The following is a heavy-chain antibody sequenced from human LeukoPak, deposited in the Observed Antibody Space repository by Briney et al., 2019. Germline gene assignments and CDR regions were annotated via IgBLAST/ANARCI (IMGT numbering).Heavy chain of an antibody. CDR1: GFTFSSYS. CDR3: ATQPTGIAVAGTDY. CDR2: ISSSSSYI. D-gene: IGHD6-19*01. V-gene: IGHV3-21*01. Sequence: PGGSLRLSCAASGFTFSSYSMNWVRQAPGKGLEWVSSISSSSSYIYYADSVKGRFTISRDNAKNSLYLQMNSLRAEDTAVYYCATQPTGIAVAGTDYWGQGTLVTVSS. J-gene: IGHJ4*02.